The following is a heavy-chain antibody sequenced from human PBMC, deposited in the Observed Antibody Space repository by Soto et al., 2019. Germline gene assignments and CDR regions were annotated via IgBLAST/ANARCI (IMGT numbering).Heavy chain of an antibody. CDR1: GGSFSGYY. J-gene: IGHJ6*02. CDR2: INHSGST. V-gene: IGHV4-34*01. D-gene: IGHD6-13*01. CDR3: ARGPYSRSWYGAPSSLYYYGMDV. Sequence: SETLSLTCAVYGGSFSGYYWSWIRQPPGKGLEWIGEINHSGSTNYNPSLKSRVTISVDTSKNQFSLKLSSVTAADTAVYYCARGPYSRSWYGAPSSLYYYGMDVWGQGTTV.